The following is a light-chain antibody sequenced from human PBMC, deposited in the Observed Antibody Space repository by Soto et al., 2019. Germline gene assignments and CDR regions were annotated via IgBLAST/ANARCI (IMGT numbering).Light chain of an antibody. Sequence: EIVLTQSPATLSVSPGERATLSCRASQGVSSNLAWYQQKPGQAPRLLIYGASTRATGIPARFSGSGSGTELTLTISSLQSEDFAVYYCQQYNNWPGGTFGQGTKVDIK. CDR1: QGVSSN. CDR3: QQYNNWPGGT. J-gene: IGKJ1*01. V-gene: IGKV3-15*01. CDR2: GAS.